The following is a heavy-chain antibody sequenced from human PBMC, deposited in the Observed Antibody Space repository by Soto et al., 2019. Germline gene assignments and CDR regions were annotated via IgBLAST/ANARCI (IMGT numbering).Heavy chain of an antibody. CDR2: IYYSGST. CDR3: ARDGGNYVPFDY. Sequence: EVLSLTCTVPGGPVSSGSYYWSWIRQPPGKGLEWIGYIYYSGSTNYNPSLKSRVTISVDTSKNQFSLKLSSVTAADTAVYYCARDGGNYVPFDYWGQGTLVTVSS. J-gene: IGHJ4*02. D-gene: IGHD4-4*01. CDR1: GGPVSSGSYY. V-gene: IGHV4-61*01.